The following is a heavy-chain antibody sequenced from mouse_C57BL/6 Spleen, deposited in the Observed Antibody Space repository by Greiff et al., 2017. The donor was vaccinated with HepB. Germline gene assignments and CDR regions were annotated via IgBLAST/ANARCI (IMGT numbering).Heavy chain of an antibody. D-gene: IGHD2-5*01. CDR3: ARGGLYYSNYVGYFDV. CDR2: ISSSGST. Sequence: EVHLVESGPALVKPSQTVSLTCTVTGYSITNGNHWWNWIRQVSGSKLEWIGYISSSGSTDSNPSLKSRISITRDTSKNQLFLQLNSVTTEDIATYYCARGGLYYSNYVGYFDVWGTGTTVTVSS. CDR1: GYSITNGNHW. V-gene: IGHV3-4*01. J-gene: IGHJ1*03.